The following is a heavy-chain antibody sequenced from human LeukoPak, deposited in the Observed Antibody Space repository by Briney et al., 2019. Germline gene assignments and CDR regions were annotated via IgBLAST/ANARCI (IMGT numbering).Heavy chain of an antibody. J-gene: IGHJ6*02. Sequence: SGTLSLTCTVSGGFVSSGSYYWSWIRQPPGKGLEWIGNIYYSGSTNYNPSLKSRVTISVDTSKNQFSLKLTSVTAADTAVYYCARVGSGYSYASYGMDVWGQGTTVTVSS. CDR2: IYYSGST. CDR1: GGFVSSGSYY. D-gene: IGHD5-18*01. CDR3: ARVGSGYSYASYGMDV. V-gene: IGHV4-61*01.